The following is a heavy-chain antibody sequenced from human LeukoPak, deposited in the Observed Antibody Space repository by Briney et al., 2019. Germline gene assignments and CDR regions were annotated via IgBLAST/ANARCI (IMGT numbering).Heavy chain of an antibody. D-gene: IGHD3-10*01. CDR1: GFTFSSYA. CDR2: ISYDGSNK. V-gene: IGHV3-30-3*01. CDR3: ARSRPGFGELLGWYFDL. J-gene: IGHJ2*01. Sequence: GGSLRLSCAASGFTFSSYAMHWVRQAPGKGLEWVAVISYDGSNKYYADSVKGRFTISRDNSKNTLYLQMNSLRAEDTAVYYCARSRPGFGELLGWYFDLWGRGTLVTVSS.